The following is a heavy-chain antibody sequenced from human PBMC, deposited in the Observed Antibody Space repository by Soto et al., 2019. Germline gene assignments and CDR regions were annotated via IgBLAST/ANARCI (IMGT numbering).Heavy chain of an antibody. CDR1: GYTFTSYG. CDR2: ISAYNGNT. J-gene: IGHJ4*02. V-gene: IGHV1-18*01. CDR3: TREDRGNKPDQ. D-gene: IGHD2-15*01. Sequence: ASVKVSCKASGYTFTSYGISWVRQAPGQGLEWMGWISAYNGNTNYAQKHKGRVTMTTDTSTSTAYKELRSMRTDDTAVYYCTREDRGNKPDQWGRETLFTVSS.